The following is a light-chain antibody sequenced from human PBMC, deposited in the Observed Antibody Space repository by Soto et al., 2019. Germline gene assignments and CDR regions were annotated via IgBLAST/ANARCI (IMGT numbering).Light chain of an antibody. CDR3: QHYTDFSWT. Sequence: DIHLTQSPSTLSASVGDRVTITCRASQSISILLAWYQQKPGKAPNLLIYATSTLETGVSSRFSGSGSGTEFTLPISSLQPHDSEPYYCQHYTDFSWTFGQGTKVEIK. J-gene: IGKJ1*01. V-gene: IGKV1-5*03. CDR1: QSISIL. CDR2: ATS.